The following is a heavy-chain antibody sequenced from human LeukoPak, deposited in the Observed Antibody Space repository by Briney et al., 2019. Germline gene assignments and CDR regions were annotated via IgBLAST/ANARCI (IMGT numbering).Heavy chain of an antibody. Sequence: ASVKVSCKASGGTFSSYAISWVRQAPGQGLEWMGGIIPICGTANYAQKFQGRVTITADKSTSTAYMELSSLRSEDTAVYYCARGLWFGELLGPYYYYYGMDVWGKGTTVTVSS. V-gene: IGHV1-69*06. CDR3: ARGLWFGELLGPYYYYYGMDV. CDR1: GGTFSSYA. CDR2: IIPICGTA. D-gene: IGHD3-10*01. J-gene: IGHJ6*04.